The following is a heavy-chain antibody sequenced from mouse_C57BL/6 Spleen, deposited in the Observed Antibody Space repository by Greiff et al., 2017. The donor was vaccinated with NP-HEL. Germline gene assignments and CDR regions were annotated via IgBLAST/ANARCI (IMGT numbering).Heavy chain of an antibody. V-gene: IGHV14-2*01. CDR3: ASSEDYDGSSPCAY. J-gene: IGHJ3*01. CDR2: IDPEDGET. CDR1: GFNIKDYY. D-gene: IGHD1-1*01. Sequence: DVKLVESGAELVKPGASVKLSCTASGFNIKDYYMHWVKQRTEQGLEWIGRIDPEDGETKYAPKFQGKATITADTSSNTAYLQLSSLTSEDTAVYSCASSEDYDGSSPCAYWGQGTLVTVSA.